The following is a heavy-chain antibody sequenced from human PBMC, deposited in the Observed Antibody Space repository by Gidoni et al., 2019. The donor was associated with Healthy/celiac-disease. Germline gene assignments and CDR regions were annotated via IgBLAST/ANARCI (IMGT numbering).Heavy chain of an antibody. D-gene: IGHD3-10*01. Sequence: QVQLVQSGAEVKKPGTSVKVSCKASGYTFTSYDMHWVRQAPGQGLEWMGIINPSGGSTSYAQKFQGRVTMTRDTSTSTVYMELSSLRSEDTAVYYCARSSGVQYYYYYGMDVWGQGTTVTVSS. CDR2: INPSGGST. CDR1: GYTFTSYD. J-gene: IGHJ6*02. CDR3: ARSSGVQYYYYYGMDV. V-gene: IGHV1-46*03.